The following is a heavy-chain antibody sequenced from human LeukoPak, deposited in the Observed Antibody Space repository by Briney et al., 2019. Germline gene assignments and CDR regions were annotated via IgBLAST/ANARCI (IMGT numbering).Heavy chain of an antibody. CDR1: GGSFSGYY. V-gene: IGHV4-34*01. Sequence: SETLSLTCAVYGGSFSGYYWSWIRQPPGKGLEWIGEINHSGSTNYNPSLKSRVTISVDRSKNQFSLKLSSVTAADTAVYYCARTSSSWTVDYWGQGTLVTVSS. CDR2: INHSGST. D-gene: IGHD6-13*01. J-gene: IGHJ4*02. CDR3: ARTSSSWTVDY.